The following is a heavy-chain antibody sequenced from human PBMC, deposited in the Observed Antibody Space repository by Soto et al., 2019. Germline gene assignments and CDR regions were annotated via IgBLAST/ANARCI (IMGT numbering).Heavy chain of an antibody. CDR3: ARESAGFFWSGYYPFDS. V-gene: IGHV4-34*01. D-gene: IGHD3-3*01. J-gene: IGHJ4*02. Sequence: SETLSLTCAVYGGSLSNIYWSWIRQPPGKGLEWIGEINHSGSTNYNPSLKSRVTISVDTPKNQFSLKLSSVTAADTAVYYCARESAGFFWSGYYPFDSWGQGTLVTVSS. CDR1: GGSLSNIY. CDR2: INHSGST.